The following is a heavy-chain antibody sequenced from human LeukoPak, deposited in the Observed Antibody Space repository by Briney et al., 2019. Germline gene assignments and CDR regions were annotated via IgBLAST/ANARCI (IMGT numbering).Heavy chain of an antibody. D-gene: IGHD1-1*01. V-gene: IGHV4-34*01. Sequence: SETLSFTCAVYGGSFSGYYWSWIRQPPGKGLEWIGEINHSGSTNYNPSLKSRVTISVDTSKNQFSLKLSSVTAADTAVYYCARASGGPPRKMATTRRGYFDYWGQGTLVTVSS. CDR1: GGSFSGYY. J-gene: IGHJ4*02. CDR3: ARASGGPPRKMATTRRGYFDY. CDR2: INHSGST.